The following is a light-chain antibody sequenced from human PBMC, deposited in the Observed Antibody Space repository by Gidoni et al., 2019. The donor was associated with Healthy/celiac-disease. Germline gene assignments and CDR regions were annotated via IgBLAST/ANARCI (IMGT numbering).Light chain of an antibody. Sequence: EIVLTQSPGTLSLSPGERATLSCRASQSVSISYLAWYQQKPGQAPRLLIYGASRRATGIPDRFSGSGSGTDFTLTISRLEPEDFAVYNCQQYGSSPLFTFGHGTKVDIK. J-gene: IGKJ3*01. CDR2: GAS. V-gene: IGKV3-20*01. CDR3: QQYGSSPLFT. CDR1: QSVSISY.